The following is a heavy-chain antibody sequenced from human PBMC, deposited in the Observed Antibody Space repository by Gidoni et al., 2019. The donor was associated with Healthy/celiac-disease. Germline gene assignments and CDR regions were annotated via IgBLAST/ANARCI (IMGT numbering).Heavy chain of an antibody. V-gene: IGHV4-34*01. D-gene: IGHD6-6*01. Sequence: QVQLQQWGAGLMKPSETLSLTCAVHGGSFSGYYWRRSRQPPGTGLEWIGESNHSGRTNYNPSLTSRVTISVDTSKNQFSLKLSSVTAADTAVYDCARVGGKYRGINPRRYYYYGMDVWGQGTTVTVSS. CDR3: ARVGGKYRGINPRRYYYYGMDV. CDR1: GGSFSGYY. CDR2: SNHSGRT. J-gene: IGHJ6*02.